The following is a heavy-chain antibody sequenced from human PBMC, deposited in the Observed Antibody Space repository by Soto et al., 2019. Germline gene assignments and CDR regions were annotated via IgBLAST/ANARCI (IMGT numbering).Heavy chain of an antibody. CDR2: MNPNSGNT. V-gene: IGHV1-8*01. D-gene: IGHD6-13*01. CDR1: GYTFTSYD. J-gene: IGHJ5*02. CDR3: ARGGSAAGTGWCDP. Sequence: QVQLVQSGAEVKKPGASVKVSCKASGYTFTSYDINWVRQATGQGLEWMGWMNPNSGNTDYAQKFQGRVTMTRNTARGTDYMELCSRRSEDTAVDYWARGGSAAGTGWCDPWGQGTRVTVSS.